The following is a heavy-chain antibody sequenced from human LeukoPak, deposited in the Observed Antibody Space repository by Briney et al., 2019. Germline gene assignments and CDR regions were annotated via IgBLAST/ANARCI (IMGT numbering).Heavy chain of an antibody. CDR2: IYSGGST. J-gene: IGHJ4*02. CDR1: GFTFSSYG. V-gene: IGHV3-66*01. D-gene: IGHD3-10*01. CDR3: ARVTTSGSYKFDY. Sequence: GGSLRLSCAASGFTFSSYGMHWVRQAPGKGLEWVSVIYSGGSTYYADSVKGRFTISRDNSKNTLYLQMNSLRAEDTAVYYCARVTTSGSYKFDYWGQGTLVTVSS.